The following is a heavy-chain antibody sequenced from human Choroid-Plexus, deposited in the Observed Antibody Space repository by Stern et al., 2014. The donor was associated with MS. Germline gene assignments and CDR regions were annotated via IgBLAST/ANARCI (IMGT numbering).Heavy chain of an antibody. CDR1: GFTFSNFG. CDR3: AKDRQWSTYFFDY. J-gene: IGHJ4*02. CDR2: ISYDGSDK. V-gene: IGHV3-30*18. D-gene: IGHD2-15*01. Sequence: VQLVESGGGVAQPGRPLILSCAASGFTFSNFGMHWVRQAPGKGLEGVALISYDGSDKYYADSVKGRFTIFRDNSKNTLYMHMNRLRAEDTAVYYCAKDRQWSTYFFDYWGQGSLVTVSS.